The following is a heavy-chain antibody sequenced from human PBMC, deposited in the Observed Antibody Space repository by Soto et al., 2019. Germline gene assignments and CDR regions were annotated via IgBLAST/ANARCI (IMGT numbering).Heavy chain of an antibody. CDR3: ARDVGDVTAYNWFDP. Sequence: ASVKVSCKASGYTFTSYYMHWVRQAPGQGLEWMGIINPSDGSTSYAQKFQGRVTMTRDTSTSTVYMELSSLRSEDTAVYYCARDVGDVTAYNWFDPWGQGTLVTVSS. J-gene: IGHJ5*02. V-gene: IGHV1-46*01. D-gene: IGHD2-21*02. CDR2: INPSDGST. CDR1: GYTFTSYY.